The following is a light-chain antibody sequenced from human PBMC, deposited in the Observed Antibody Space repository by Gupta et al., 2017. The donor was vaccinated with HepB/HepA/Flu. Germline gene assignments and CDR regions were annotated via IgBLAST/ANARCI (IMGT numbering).Light chain of an antibody. V-gene: IGKV1-5*03. Sequence: DIQMTQSPSTLSASLGDRVTITCRASQSINDWLAWYQQKPGNAPKLLISKASKLESGVPTRFIGSGSGTEFTLTITSRQPDESATYSCRQENRCSWTFGQGTKVENK. CDR1: QSINDW. CDR3: RQENRCSWT. CDR2: KAS. J-gene: IGKJ1*01.